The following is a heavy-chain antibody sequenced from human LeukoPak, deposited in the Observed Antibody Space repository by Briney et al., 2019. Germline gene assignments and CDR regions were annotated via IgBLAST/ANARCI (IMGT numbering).Heavy chain of an antibody. CDR1: GFTFSSYS. CDR2: ISSSSSYI. CDR3: AEEDDYGDPKRGY. Sequence: PGGSLRLSCAASGFTFSSYSINWVRQAPGKGLEWVSSISSSSSYIYYADSVKGRFTISRDNAKNSLYLQMNSLRAEDTAVYYCAEEDDYGDPKRGYWGQGTLVTVSS. V-gene: IGHV3-21*04. J-gene: IGHJ4*02. D-gene: IGHD4-17*01.